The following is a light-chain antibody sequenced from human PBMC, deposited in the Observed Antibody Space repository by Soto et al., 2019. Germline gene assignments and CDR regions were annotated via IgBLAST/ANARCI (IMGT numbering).Light chain of an antibody. CDR3: QQRAQWPIT. CDR1: QSVSNY. CDR2: DTF. V-gene: IGKV3-11*01. J-gene: IGKJ4*01. Sequence: EIVLTQSPDTLSLSPGERATLSCRASQSVSNYLIWYQQKPGQAPRLLIYDTFNRATGIPARFSGSGSGTDFILTISSLDPEDFAVYYCQQRAQWPITFGGGTKVEIK.